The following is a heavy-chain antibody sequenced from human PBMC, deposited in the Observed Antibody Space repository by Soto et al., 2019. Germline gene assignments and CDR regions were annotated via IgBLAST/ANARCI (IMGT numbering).Heavy chain of an antibody. CDR3: AAGIAARPSHYYYYGTDV. Sequence: PSETLSLTCNVSGGSISSYYWSWIRQPPGKGLEWIGYMHYSGSTNNNPSLKSRATISADTTKNQFSLKLSSVTAADTAVYYCAAGIAARPSHYYYYGTDVWGQGTTVTVSS. V-gene: IGHV4-59*01. D-gene: IGHD6-6*01. CDR2: MHYSGST. J-gene: IGHJ6*02. CDR1: GGSISSYY.